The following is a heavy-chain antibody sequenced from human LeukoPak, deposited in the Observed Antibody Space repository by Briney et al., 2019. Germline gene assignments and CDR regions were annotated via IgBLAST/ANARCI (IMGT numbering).Heavy chain of an antibody. CDR1: GYTFTGYY. D-gene: IGHD3-10*01. CDR3: ARDRDSMVRGRIWFDP. J-gene: IGHJ5*02. CDR2: INPNSGGT. Sequence: GASVKVSCKASGYTFTGYYMHWVRQAPGQGLEWMGWINPNSGGTNYAQKFQGRVTMTRDTSISTAYMELSRLRSDDTAVYYCARDRDSMVRGRIWFDPWGQGTLVTVSS. V-gene: IGHV1-2*02.